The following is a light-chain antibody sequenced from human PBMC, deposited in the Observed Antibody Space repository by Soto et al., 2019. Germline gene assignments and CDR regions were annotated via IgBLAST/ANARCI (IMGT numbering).Light chain of an antibody. Sequence: DIQMTQSPSSLSASVGYRVTITCRASQSISNYLNWYQQKPGKAPKLLIYAASSLQSGVPSRFSGSGSGTDFTLTISSLQPEDFATYYCQQSYSTPYTLGQGTKLEIK. CDR3: QQSYSTPYT. V-gene: IGKV1-39*01. J-gene: IGKJ2*01. CDR1: QSISNY. CDR2: AAS.